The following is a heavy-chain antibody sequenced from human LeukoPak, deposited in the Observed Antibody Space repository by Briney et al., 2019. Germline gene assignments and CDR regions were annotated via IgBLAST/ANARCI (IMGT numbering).Heavy chain of an antibody. CDR3: VSTGSVLDY. J-gene: IGHJ4*02. CDR1: GFTFSSYW. Sequence: GSLRLSCAASGFTFSSYWRTWVRQAPGKGLEWVANINQDGSDKYYAASVKGRFTISRDNAQNSLYLQMNSLRAEDTAVYYCVSTGSVLDYWGQGTLVTVSS. D-gene: IGHD6-13*01. V-gene: IGHV3-7*01. CDR2: INQDGSDK.